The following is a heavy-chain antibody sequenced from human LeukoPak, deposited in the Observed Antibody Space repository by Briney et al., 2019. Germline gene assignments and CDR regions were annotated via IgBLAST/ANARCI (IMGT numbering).Heavy chain of an antibody. V-gene: IGHV4-39*07. D-gene: IGHD3-22*01. CDR1: GGSISSSSYF. Sequence: SGTLSLTCTVSGGSISSSSYFWGWIRQPPGKGLEWIGSIFYSGSTYYNPSLNSRVTISIDTSKNQFSLRLSSVTAADTAVYYCARRGRLYYDSSGYLYYFDYWGQGTLVTVSS. J-gene: IGHJ4*02. CDR3: ARRGRLYYDSSGYLYYFDY. CDR2: IFYSGST.